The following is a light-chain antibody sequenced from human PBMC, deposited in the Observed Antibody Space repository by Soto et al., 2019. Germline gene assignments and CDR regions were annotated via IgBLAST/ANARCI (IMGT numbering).Light chain of an antibody. CDR3: QQYNNWPRAT. CDR2: RAS. CDR1: QSVSSN. J-gene: IGKJ4*01. Sequence: EIVLAQSPATLSVSPGERATLSCRASQSVSSNLAWYQQKPGQAPRLFIFRASSRATGLPARFSASGSGTDFNLTISSLQSEDFAVYYCQQYNNWPRATFGGGTKVDIK. V-gene: IGKV3-15*01.